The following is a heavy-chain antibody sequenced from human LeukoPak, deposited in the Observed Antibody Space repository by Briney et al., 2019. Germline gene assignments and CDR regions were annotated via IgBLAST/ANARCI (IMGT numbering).Heavy chain of an antibody. J-gene: IGHJ3*02. CDR3: ARHDTTMKGAFDI. D-gene: IGHD3-22*01. V-gene: IGHV4-39*01. CDR1: GGSISSSSYY. CDR2: IYYSGST. Sequence: PLETLSLTCTVSGGSISSSSYYWGWIRQPPGKGLEWIGSIYYSGSTYYNPSLKSRVTISVDTSKNQFSLKLSSVTAADTAVYYCARHDTTMKGAFDIWGQGTMVTVSS.